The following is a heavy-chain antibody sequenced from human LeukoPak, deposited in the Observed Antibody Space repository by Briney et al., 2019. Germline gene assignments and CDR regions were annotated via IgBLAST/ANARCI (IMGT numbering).Heavy chain of an antibody. CDR3: ARQLKVGGHLRRQPYFDY. CDR2: IYYSGST. D-gene: IGHD1-26*01. Sequence: SETLSLTCTVSGGSISSYYWSWIRQPPGKGLEWIGYIYYSGSTNYNPSLKSRVTMSVDTSKNQFSLKLSSVTAADTAVYYCARQLKVGGHLRRQPYFDYWGQGTLVTVSS. CDR1: GGSISSYY. J-gene: IGHJ4*02. V-gene: IGHV4-59*08.